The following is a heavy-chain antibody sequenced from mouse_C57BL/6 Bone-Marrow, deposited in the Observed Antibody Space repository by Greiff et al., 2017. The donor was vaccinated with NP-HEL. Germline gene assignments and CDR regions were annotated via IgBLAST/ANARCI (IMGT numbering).Heavy chain of an antibody. J-gene: IGHJ1*03. CDR2: FYPGSGSI. CDR3: ARHGERGYDGYYVRYFDV. D-gene: IGHD2-3*01. CDR1: GYTFTEYT. Sequence: QVHVKQSGAELVKPGASVKLSCKASGYTFTEYTIHWVKQRSGQGLEWIGWFYPGSGSIKYNEKFKDKATLTADKSSSTVYMELSRLTSEDSAVYFCARHGERGYDGYYVRYFDVWGTGTTVTVSS. V-gene: IGHV1-62-2*01.